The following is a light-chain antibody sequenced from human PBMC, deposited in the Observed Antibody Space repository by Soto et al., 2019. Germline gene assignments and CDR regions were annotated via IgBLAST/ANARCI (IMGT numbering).Light chain of an antibody. Sequence: EIVMTQSPVTLSVSPGERATLSCRASQSVSSNLDWYQQKPGQAPRLLIYGASTMPTGIPARFSGSGSETEFTLTISSLQSEDSAIYYCQQRDRSPFTFGQGTKLDIK. CDR1: QSVSSN. J-gene: IGKJ2*01. CDR2: GAS. V-gene: IGKV3-15*01. CDR3: QQRDRSPFT.